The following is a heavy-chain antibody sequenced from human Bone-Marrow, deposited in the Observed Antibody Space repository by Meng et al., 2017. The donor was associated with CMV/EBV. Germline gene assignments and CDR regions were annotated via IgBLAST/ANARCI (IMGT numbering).Heavy chain of an antibody. V-gene: IGHV1-2*02. Sequence: ASVKVSCKASGYTFTGYYMHWVRQAPGQGLEWMGWINPNSGGTKYAQKFQGRVTMARDTSISTAYMELSRLRSDDTAVYYCARVGLRGAYWFDPWGHGTRVTVSS. CDR1: GYTFTGYY. CDR3: ARVGLRGAYWFDP. J-gene: IGHJ5*02. CDR2: INPNSGGT. D-gene: IGHD3-16*01.